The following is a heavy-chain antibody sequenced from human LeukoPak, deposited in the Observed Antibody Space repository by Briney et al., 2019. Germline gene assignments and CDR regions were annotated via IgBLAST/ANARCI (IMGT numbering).Heavy chain of an antibody. CDR3: ARAPDYGSGIYDAFDI. V-gene: IGHV4-39*07. J-gene: IGHJ3*02. D-gene: IGHD3-10*01. CDR1: GGSISSGSYY. CDR2: IYHSGST. Sequence: PSETLSLTCTVSGGSISSGSYYWGWIRQPPGKGLEWIGSIYHSGSTYYNPSLKSRVTISVDTSKNQFSLKLSSVTAADTAVYYCARAPDYGSGIYDAFDIWGQGTMVTVSS.